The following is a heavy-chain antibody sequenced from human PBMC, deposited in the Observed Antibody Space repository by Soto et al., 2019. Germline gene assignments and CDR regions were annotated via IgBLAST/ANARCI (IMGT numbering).Heavy chain of an antibody. CDR3: TKGGTVRFDY. CDR1: GVTFSRYA. Sequence: QVQFMQSGGGVVQPGKSLRLSFAASGVTFSRYAMHWVRQAPGERLEWVAVVFFDGNYKNYRDSVKGRFTVASANTKNTTCLQMKGLRPEDASVYYYTKGGTVRFDYWGQGSLVIVSS. J-gene: IGHJ4*02. D-gene: IGHD3-16*01. CDR2: VFFDGNYK. V-gene: IGHV3-30*18.